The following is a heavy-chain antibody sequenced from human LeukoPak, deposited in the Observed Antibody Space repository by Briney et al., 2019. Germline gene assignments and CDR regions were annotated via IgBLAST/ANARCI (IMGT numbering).Heavy chain of an antibody. Sequence: ASETLSLTCTVSGGSISSGGYYWSWIRQHPGKGLEWIGYIYYSGSTYYNPSLKSRVTISVDTSKNQFSLRLSSVTAADTAVYYCARNSYASGSPLEAFDIWGQGTMVTVSS. CDR2: IYYSGST. CDR3: ARNSYASGSPLEAFDI. CDR1: GGSISSGGYY. V-gene: IGHV4-31*03. J-gene: IGHJ3*02. D-gene: IGHD3-10*01.